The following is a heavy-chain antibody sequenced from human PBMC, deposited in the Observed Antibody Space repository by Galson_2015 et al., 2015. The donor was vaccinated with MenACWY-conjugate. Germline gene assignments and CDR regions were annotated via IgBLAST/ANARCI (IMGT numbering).Heavy chain of an antibody. CDR3: VSDYYFLDV. CDR1: GFTFSSYW. CDR2: INSDGSGT. Sequence: SLRLSCAASGFTFSSYWMHWVRQAPGKGLVWVSRINSDGSGTRYADSVKGRFTISRDNAKNTLYLQMNSLRAEDTAVYYCVSDYYFLDVWGKGTTVTVS. J-gene: IGHJ6*03. V-gene: IGHV3-74*01.